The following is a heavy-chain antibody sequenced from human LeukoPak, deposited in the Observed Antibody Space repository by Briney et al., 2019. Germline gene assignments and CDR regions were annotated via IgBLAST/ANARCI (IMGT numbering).Heavy chain of an antibody. J-gene: IGHJ4*02. CDR3: ALIAAADPYYFDY. D-gene: IGHD6-13*01. Sequence: ASVKVSCKASGYTFTGYYMHWVRQAPGQGLEWMGWINPNSGGTNYAQKFQGRVTMTRDTSISTAYMELSRLRSDDTAVYYCALIAAADPYYFDYWGQGTLVTVSS. V-gene: IGHV1-2*02. CDR1: GYTFTGYY. CDR2: INPNSGGT.